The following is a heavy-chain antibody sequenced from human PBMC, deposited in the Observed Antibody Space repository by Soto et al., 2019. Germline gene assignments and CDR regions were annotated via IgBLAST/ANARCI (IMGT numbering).Heavy chain of an antibody. CDR1: GGSFSDYY. D-gene: IGHD1-26*01. V-gene: IGHV4-34*02. CDR2: VSHSGST. J-gene: IGHJ4*02. CDR3: AREEPASRHHDY. Sequence: QVQLQQWGAGLLKPSETLSLTCAVYGGSFSDYYWSWIRQTPEKGLEWIGEVSHSGSTTYNPSLKNRVTIAIHTSKNQFSPTLNSVTAADTAMYFCAREEPASRHHDYWGQGNLVTVSS.